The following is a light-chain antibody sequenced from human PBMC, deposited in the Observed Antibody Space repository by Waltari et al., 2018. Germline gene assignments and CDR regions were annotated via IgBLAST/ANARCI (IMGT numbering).Light chain of an antibody. J-gene: IGLJ1*01. Sequence: QSALTQPASVSGSPGQSITISCTGTSSDVGGYNHVPWYQQHPGKAPKLIIFDVSRRPSGVSNRFFGSKSGNTASLTISGLQAEDEAVYFCSSYSTSITPYVFGTGTKVTVL. CDR3: SSYSTSITPYV. CDR2: DVS. V-gene: IGLV2-14*03. CDR1: SSDVGGYNH.